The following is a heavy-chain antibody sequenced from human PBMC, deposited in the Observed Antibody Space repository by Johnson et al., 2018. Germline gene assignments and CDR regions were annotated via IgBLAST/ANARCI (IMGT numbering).Heavy chain of an antibody. V-gene: IGHV3-72*01. CDR2: IKDKVNSYTT. CDR3: ARGARAFDI. CDR1: GGSISNYY. Sequence: VELRESGPGLVKSSETLSLTCTVSGGSISNYYWTWIRQAPGKGLEWVGRIKDKVNSYTTQYAASVDGRFTISRDDSKNSLYLQMNSLKTEDTAMYYCARGARAFDIWGQGTMVTVSS. J-gene: IGHJ3*02.